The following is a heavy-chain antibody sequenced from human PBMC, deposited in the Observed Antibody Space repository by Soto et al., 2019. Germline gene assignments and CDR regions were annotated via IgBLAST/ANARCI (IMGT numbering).Heavy chain of an antibody. Sequence: QVQLVQSGAAVKKPGSSVKVSCQASGDTFSSYAISWVRQAPGKGLEWMGGIIPIFGTANYAQTFQGRVTITADESTSIAYMELSSLRSEDTAVYYCARTIAVVGTSYYYYGMDVWGQGTTVTVSS. CDR1: GDTFSSYA. J-gene: IGHJ6*02. CDR3: ARTIAVVGTSYYYYGMDV. V-gene: IGHV1-69*01. CDR2: IIPIFGTA. D-gene: IGHD6-19*01.